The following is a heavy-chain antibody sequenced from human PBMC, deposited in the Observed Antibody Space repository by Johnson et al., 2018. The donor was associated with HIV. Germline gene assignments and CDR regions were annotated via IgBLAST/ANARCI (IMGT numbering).Heavy chain of an antibody. D-gene: IGHD3-22*01. CDR1: GFTFSNAW. CDR3: AKVGGYYDSSGYLGDAFDI. Sequence: VQLVESGGGLVKPGGSLRLSCAASGFTFSNAWMSWVRQAPGKGLEWVSVIYSAGSTYYADSVTGRFTISRDNSKNTLYLQMNSLRAEDTAVYYCAKVGGYYDSSGYLGDAFDIWGQGTMVTVSS. CDR2: IYSAGST. J-gene: IGHJ3*02. V-gene: IGHV3-66*02.